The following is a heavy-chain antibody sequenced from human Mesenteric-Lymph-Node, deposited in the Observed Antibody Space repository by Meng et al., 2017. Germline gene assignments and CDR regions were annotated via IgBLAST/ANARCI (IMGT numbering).Heavy chain of an antibody. V-gene: IGHV4-31*09. J-gene: IGHJ4*02. CDR3: TTLYGDSIS. Sequence: QVQLQESGPGLGKPSQTLSLTCTVSGGSVSSGGYYWTWIRQHPGKGLEWIGYIYYSGSTYYNPSLKSRVSMSVDKSQNHFSLRLSSVTAADTAVYYCTTLYGDSISWGQGTLVTVSS. CDR1: GGSVSSGGYY. D-gene: IGHD4-17*01. CDR2: IYYSGST.